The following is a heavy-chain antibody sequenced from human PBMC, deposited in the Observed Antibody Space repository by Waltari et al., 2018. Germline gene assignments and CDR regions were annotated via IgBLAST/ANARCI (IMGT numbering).Heavy chain of an antibody. J-gene: IGHJ4*02. CDR1: GYIFTTYG. CDR2: INPNTGNQ. V-gene: IGHV7-4-1*02. Sequence: QVHLVQSGSEMKKPGASVKVSCKASGYIFTTYGINWVRQAPGQGLEWMGWINPNTGNQTYVQGFTGRFVFSLDTSVSTAYLQISSLKAEDSAIYYCARGGGTFSKPQYFDSWGQGTRVTVSS. D-gene: IGHD1-26*01. CDR3: ARGGGTFSKPQYFDS.